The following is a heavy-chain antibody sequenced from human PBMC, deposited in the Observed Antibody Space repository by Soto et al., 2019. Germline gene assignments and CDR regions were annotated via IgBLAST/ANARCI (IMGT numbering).Heavy chain of an antibody. D-gene: IGHD5-18*01. CDR2: ISYEGSTQ. J-gene: IGHJ6*02. CDR3: AKDEGWRIQLWLGSYGLDV. Sequence: QVQLDESGGGVVQPGRSLRLSCEASGFTFSGYGMHWVRQAPGKGLEWVAVISYEGSTQYYAESVKGRFTISRDNAKNTLFLQMNRLRVEDTGIYYCAKDEGWRIQLWLGSYGLDVWGHGTTVTVSS. V-gene: IGHV3-30*18. CDR1: GFTFSGYG.